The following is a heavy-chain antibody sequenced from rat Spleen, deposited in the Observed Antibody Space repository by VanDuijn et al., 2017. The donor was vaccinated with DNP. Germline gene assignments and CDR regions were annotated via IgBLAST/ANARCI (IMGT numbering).Heavy chain of an antibody. CDR1: GFSLISYG. J-gene: IGHJ2*01. V-gene: IGHV2-77*01. D-gene: IGHD1-2*01. CDR2: IWGDGNT. Sequence: QVQMKETGPGLVQTTQTLSVTCTVSGFSLISYGVHWVRQAPGKGLEWMGMIWGDGNTNYNSALKSRLSISRDTSKSQVFLTMNSLQTDDTAVYYCTRSGDYSSYLDYWGQGVMVTVSS. CDR3: TRSGDYSSYLDY.